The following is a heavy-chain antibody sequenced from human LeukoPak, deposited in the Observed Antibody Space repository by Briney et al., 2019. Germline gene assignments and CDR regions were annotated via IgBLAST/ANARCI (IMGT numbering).Heavy chain of an antibody. CDR1: GGSIKSSYYY. V-gene: IGHV4-39*07. J-gene: IGHJ4*02. D-gene: IGHD3-22*01. CDR3: ARSPSGYRFDS. Sequence: SETLSLTCTVSGGSIKSSYYYWDWIRQPPGKGLEWIGSIYDSGSTYYNPSLKSRVIISVDTSKNQFSLKLTSVTAADTAVYYCARSPSGYRFDSWGQGTLVTVSS. CDR2: IYDSGST.